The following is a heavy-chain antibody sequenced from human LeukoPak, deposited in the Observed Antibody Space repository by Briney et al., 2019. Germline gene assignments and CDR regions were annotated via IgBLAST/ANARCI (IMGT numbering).Heavy chain of an antibody. CDR3: ARGDGRGSSPAIYYYYYMDV. J-gene: IGHJ6*03. CDR2: IIPIFGTA. V-gene: IGHV1-69*01. Sequence: GASVKVSCKASGGTFSSYAISWVRQAPGQGLEWMGGIIPIFGTANYAQKFQGRVTITADESTSTAYMELSSLRSEDTAVYYCARGDGRGSSPAIYYYYYMDVWGKGTTVTISS. D-gene: IGHD1-26*01. CDR1: GGTFSSYA.